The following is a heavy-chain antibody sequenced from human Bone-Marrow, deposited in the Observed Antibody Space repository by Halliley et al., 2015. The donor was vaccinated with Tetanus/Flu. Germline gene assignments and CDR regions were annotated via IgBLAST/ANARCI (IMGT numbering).Heavy chain of an antibody. Sequence: PPGKGLGWIGEIFHSGGPNYTPPLESRVPISVDKSKTPFSLKLSSVTAADTAVYYCARFWSGFDYWGQGTPVTVSS. D-gene: IGHD3-3*01. CDR3: ARFWSGFDY. V-gene: IGHV4-4*02. CDR2: IFHSGGP. J-gene: IGHJ4*02.